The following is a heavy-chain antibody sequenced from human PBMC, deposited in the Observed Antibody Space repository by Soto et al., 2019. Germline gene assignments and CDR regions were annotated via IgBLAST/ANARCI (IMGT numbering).Heavy chain of an antibody. Sequence: LRLSCAASGFTFSSYAMSWVRQAPGRGLEWVSIISGNGGSTYYAASVKGRFTISRDNTKNTLYLQMDSLTAEDTAVYYCAKGSEFSNSYTLDFDFWGQGALVTVSS. CDR3: AKGSEFSNSYTLDFDF. D-gene: IGHD6-6*01. CDR2: ISGNGGST. J-gene: IGHJ4*02. CDR1: GFTFSSYA. V-gene: IGHV3-23*01.